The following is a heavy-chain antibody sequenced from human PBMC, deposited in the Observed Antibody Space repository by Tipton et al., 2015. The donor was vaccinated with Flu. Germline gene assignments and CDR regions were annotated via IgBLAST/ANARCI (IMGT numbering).Heavy chain of an antibody. D-gene: IGHD2-2*02. V-gene: IGHV3-23*01. J-gene: IGHJ1*01. CDR2: ISGSGGNT. Sequence: SLRLSCGASGFTFSNYDMNWVRQAPGKGLEWISAISGSGGNTYYADSVKGRFTISRDNSENTLYLQLNSLRAEGTAVYYCASYYCSSSSCHNYFQYWGQGTLVTVSS. CDR1: GFTFSNYD. CDR3: ASYYCSSSSCHNYFQY.